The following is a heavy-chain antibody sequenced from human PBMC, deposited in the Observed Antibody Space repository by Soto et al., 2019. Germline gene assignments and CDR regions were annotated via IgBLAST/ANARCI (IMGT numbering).Heavy chain of an antibody. CDR3: AKDWTGFWDYYYGMDV. V-gene: IGHV3-30*18. Sequence: GGSLRLSCAASGFTFSSYGMHWVRRAPGKGLEWVAVISYDGSNKYYADSVKGRFTISRDNSKNTLYLQMNSPRAEDTAVYYCAKDWTGFWDYYYGMDVWGQGTTVTVSS. D-gene: IGHD3-16*01. CDR1: GFTFSSYG. CDR2: ISYDGSNK. J-gene: IGHJ6*02.